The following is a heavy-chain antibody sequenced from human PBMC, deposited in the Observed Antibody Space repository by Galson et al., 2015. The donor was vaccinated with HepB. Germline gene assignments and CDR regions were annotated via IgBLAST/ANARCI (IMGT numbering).Heavy chain of an antibody. J-gene: IGHJ3*02. Sequence: SVKVSCKASGYTFTGYYMHWVRQAPGQGLEWMGWINPNSGGTNYAQKFQGRVTMTRDTSISTAYMELSRLRSDDTAVYYCARGDKRWLQLGDAFDIWGQGTMVTVSS. CDR2: INPNSGGT. D-gene: IGHD5-24*01. V-gene: IGHV1-2*02. CDR1: GYTFTGYY. CDR3: ARGDKRWLQLGDAFDI.